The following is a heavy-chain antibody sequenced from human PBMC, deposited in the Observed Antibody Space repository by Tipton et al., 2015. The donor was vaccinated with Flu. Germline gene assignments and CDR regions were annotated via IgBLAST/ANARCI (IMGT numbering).Heavy chain of an antibody. V-gene: IGHV3-23*01. D-gene: IGHD1-26*01. Sequence: SLGLSCAASGFTFSKSALSWVRQAPGKGLEWVSAFGGNGGTYYADSVKGRFTISRDNSKNTLYLQMNSLRAEDTAVYYCAKEGGWELSSPHFDYWGQGTLVTVSS. CDR1: GFTFSKSA. CDR3: AKEGGWELSSPHFDY. CDR2: FGGNGGT. J-gene: IGHJ4*02.